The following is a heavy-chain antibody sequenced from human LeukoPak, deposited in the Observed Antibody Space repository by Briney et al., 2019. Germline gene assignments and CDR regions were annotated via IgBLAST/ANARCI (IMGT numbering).Heavy chain of an antibody. CDR3: ARDLLGDSSCWYGH. J-gene: IGHJ5*02. V-gene: IGHV3-7*01. D-gene: IGHD6-13*01. CDR2: IKQDGSEK. CDR1: GFTFSSYW. Sequence: GGSLRLSCAASGFTFSSYWMSWVRQAPGKGLEWVANIKQDGSEKYYVDSVKGRFTISRDNAKNSLYLQMNSLRAEDTAVYYCARDLLGDSSCWYGHWGQGTLVTVSS.